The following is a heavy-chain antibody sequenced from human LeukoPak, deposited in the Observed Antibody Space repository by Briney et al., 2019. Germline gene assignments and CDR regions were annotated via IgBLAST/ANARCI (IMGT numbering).Heavy chain of an antibody. CDR1: GCTFTSYG. D-gene: IGHD5-12*01. J-gene: IGHJ4*02. Sequence: ASVNVSCKASGCTFTSYGISWVGQAPGQGGDWVGWVNAYKGKTNYAQMLQGRVTMTTDTSTSTAYMELRSLRSDDTAVYYCARLPGGLRPYYFDYWGQGTLVTVSS. CDR3: ARLPGGLRPYYFDY. CDR2: VNAYKGKT. V-gene: IGHV1-18*01.